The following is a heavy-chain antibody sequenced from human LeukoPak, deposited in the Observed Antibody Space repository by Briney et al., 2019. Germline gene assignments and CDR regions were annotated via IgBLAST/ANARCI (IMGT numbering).Heavy chain of an antibody. CDR3: AREADYDSSGYYRVPYFDY. CDR1: NDSIRSAF. J-gene: IGHJ4*02. D-gene: IGHD3-22*01. V-gene: IGHV4-59*12. CDR2: IFHSGST. Sequence: SETLSLTCTVSNDSIRSAFWSWIRQPPGKGLEWIGYIFHSGSTNYNPSLNNRVTISLDTSKNQFSLNLKSMTAADTAVYYCAREADYDSSGYYRVPYFDYWGQGTLVTVSS.